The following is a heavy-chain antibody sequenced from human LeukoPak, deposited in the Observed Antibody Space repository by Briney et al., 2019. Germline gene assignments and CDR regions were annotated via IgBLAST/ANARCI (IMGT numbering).Heavy chain of an antibody. J-gene: IGHJ4*02. CDR2: MRWNNPSSGGT. D-gene: IGHD2-15*01. CDR3: TREYCSGGSCSDKDFDY. Sequence: ASVKVSCKTSGYTFTGYYMHWVRQAPGQGLEWMGWMRWNNPSSGGTNYAQRFQGRVTMTRDTSISTAYMELSRLRSDDTAVYYCTREYCSGGSCSDKDFDYWGQGTLVTVSS. CDR1: GYTFTGYY. V-gene: IGHV1-2*02.